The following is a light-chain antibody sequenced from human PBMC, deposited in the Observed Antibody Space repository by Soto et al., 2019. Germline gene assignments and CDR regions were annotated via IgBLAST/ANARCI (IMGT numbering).Light chain of an antibody. V-gene: IGLV2-8*01. CDR3: SSYEGSNTWV. CDR1: SNDVGGYDF. Sequence: QSALTQPPSASGSPGQSVTISCTGTSNDVGGYDFVCWYQHHPGKAPNLMIFDVSKRPSGVPDRFSGSKSGNTASLTVSGLQAEDEADYYCSSYEGSNTWVFGGGTKLTVL. CDR2: DVS. J-gene: IGLJ3*02.